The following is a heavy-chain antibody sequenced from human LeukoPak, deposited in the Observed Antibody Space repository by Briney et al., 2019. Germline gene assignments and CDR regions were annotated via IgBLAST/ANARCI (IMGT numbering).Heavy chain of an antibody. Sequence: PGGSLRLSCAASGFXFRDAAITWVRQAPGKGLEWVSLIASSGLNTYYADSVRGRFTISRDNSKNTLSLQMNSLRVEDTAIYYCARDIELSTWGLGTLVTVSS. CDR2: IASSGLNT. CDR1: GFXFRDAA. V-gene: IGHV3-23*01. CDR3: ARDIELST. J-gene: IGHJ3*01. D-gene: IGHD5-12*01.